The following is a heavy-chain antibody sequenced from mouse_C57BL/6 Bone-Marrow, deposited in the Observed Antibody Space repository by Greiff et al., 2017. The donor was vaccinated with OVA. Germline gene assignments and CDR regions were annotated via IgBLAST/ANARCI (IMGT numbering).Heavy chain of an antibody. CDR2: IDPENGDT. CDR1: GFNIKDDY. V-gene: IGHV14-4*01. J-gene: IGHJ2*01. CDR3: TREGGDFDY. Sequence: EVQLQQSGAELVRPGASVKLSCTASGFNIKDDYMHWVKQRPEQGLEWIGRIDPENGDTEYASKFQGKATITADTSSNTAYLQLSSLTSEDTAVYYCTREGGDFDYWGQGTTLTVSS. D-gene: IGHD1-1*02.